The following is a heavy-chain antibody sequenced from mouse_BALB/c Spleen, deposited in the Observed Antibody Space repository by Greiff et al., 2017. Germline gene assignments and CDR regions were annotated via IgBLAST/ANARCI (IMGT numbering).Heavy chain of an antibody. CDR2: ISSGGSYT. CDR1: GFTFSSYA. J-gene: IGHJ3*01. Sequence: EVQLVESGGGLVKPGGSLKLSCAASGFTFSSYAMSWVRQSPEKRLEWVAEISSGGSYTYYPDTVTGRFTISRDNAKNTLYLEMSSLRSEDTAMYYCARFPTSYDRFAYWGQGTLVTVSA. D-gene: IGHD2-3*01. CDR3: ARFPTSYDRFAY. V-gene: IGHV5-9-4*01.